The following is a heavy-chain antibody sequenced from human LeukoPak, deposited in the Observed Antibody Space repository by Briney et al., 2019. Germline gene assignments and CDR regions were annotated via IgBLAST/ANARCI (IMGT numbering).Heavy chain of an antibody. D-gene: IGHD5-24*01. CDR1: GFTFGDYS. J-gene: IGHJ4*02. CDR2: INGDGLTA. Sequence: GGTLTLSCAASGFTFGDYSMHWVRQTPGKGLEWVSLINGDGLTAHYRDSVRGRFTISRNNSKNSLYLQMNGLRTEDTAFYYCAKGLHGVSFSFDYWGRGTLVTVSS. V-gene: IGHV3-43*02. CDR3: AKGLHGVSFSFDY.